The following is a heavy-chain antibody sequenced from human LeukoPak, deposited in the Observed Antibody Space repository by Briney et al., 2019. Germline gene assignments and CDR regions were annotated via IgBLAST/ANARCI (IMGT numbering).Heavy chain of an antibody. V-gene: IGHV4-59*08. D-gene: IGHD3-10*01. CDR3: ARHEFDSGSLPYFDY. J-gene: IGHJ4*02. CDR1: GGSIRGYY. Sequence: SETLSRTCTVSGGSIRGYYWSWIRQPPGKGLEWIGYIYYSGSTTYNPSLKSRVTISVDTSKNQFSLKLSAVTAAGTAVYYCARHEFDSGSLPYFDYWGQGILVTVSS. CDR2: IYYSGST.